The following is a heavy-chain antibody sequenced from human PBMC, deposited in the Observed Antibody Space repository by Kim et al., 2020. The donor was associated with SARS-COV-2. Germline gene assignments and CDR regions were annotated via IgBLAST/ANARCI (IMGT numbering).Heavy chain of an antibody. CDR3: ARHSAVHRYRLFDY. Sequence: SETLSLTCTVSGGSISSSSYYWGWIRQPPGKGLEWIGSIYYSGSTYYNPSLKSRVTISVDTSKNQFSLKLSSVTAADTAVYYCARHSAVHRYRLFDYWGQGTLVTVSS. J-gene: IGHJ4*02. CDR1: GGSISSSSYY. CDR2: IYYSGST. D-gene: IGHD4-4*01. V-gene: IGHV4-39*01.